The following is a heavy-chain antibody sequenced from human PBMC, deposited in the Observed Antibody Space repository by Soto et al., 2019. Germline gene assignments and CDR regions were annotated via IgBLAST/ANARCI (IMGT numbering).Heavy chain of an antibody. CDR2: IYYSGST. CDR1: GGSISNYY. CDR3: TSHHRSVAGWFDP. J-gene: IGHJ5*02. D-gene: IGHD6-19*01. Sequence: SETLALTCTVSGGSISNYYWSWIRQPPGKGLEWVGYIYYSGSTNYNPSLKSRVTISVDTSKNRFSLKLSSVTAADTAVYYCTSHHRSVAGWFDPWGQGTLVTVSS. V-gene: IGHV4-59*08.